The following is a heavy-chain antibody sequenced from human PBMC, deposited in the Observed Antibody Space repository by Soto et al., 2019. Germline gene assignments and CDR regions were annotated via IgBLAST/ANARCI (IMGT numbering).Heavy chain of an antibody. CDR2: VYHSGST. V-gene: IGHV4-4*02. J-gene: IGHJ4*02. D-gene: IGHD4-4*01. CDR3: AFPATNDFDY. Sequence: SETLSLTCADSGGSINSNNWWSWVRQPPGKGLEWIGEVYHSGSTNYNPSLKSRVAISMDQSKNLFSLTLSSVTAADTAVYYCAFPATNDFDYWGQGSLVTVSS. CDR1: GGSINSNNW.